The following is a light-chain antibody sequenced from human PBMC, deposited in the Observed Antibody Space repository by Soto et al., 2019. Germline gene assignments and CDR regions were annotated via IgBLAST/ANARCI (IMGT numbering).Light chain of an antibody. Sequence: EIVLTKTTGTLSLSPGERATLSCRASQTVNSRLAWYQHKPGQAPRLLIYHTSNRATGIPARFSGSGSGTDFTLTISSLEPEDFAVYYCHQRQSWPRTFGHGSKADIK. V-gene: IGKV3-11*01. CDR2: HTS. J-gene: IGKJ1*01. CDR3: HQRQSWPRT. CDR1: QTVNSR.